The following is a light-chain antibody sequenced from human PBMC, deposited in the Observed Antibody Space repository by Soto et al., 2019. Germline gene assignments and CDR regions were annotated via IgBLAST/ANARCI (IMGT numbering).Light chain of an antibody. CDR1: QSVSSTY. Sequence: EIVLTQSPGTLSLSPGERVTLSCRASQSVSSTYLVWYQQKPGQAPRLLIYGASSRATGITDRFSGSGSGTDFTLTIRRLETEDFAVYYCQQYGSSPYTFGQGTKLEIK. V-gene: IGKV3-20*01. J-gene: IGKJ2*01. CDR3: QQYGSSPYT. CDR2: GAS.